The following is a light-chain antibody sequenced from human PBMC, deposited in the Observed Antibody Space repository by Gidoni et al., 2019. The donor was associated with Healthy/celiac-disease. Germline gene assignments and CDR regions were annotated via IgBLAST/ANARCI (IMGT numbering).Light chain of an antibody. V-gene: IGLV3-1*01. CDR1: KLGDKY. J-gene: IGLJ2*01. Sequence: SYELTQPPSVSVSPGQTASITCSGDKLGDKYACWYQQKPGQSPVLVIYQDSKRPSGSPERFSGSNSGNTATLTISGTQAMDEADYYCQAGVVFGGGTKLTVL. CDR2: QDS. CDR3: QAGVV.